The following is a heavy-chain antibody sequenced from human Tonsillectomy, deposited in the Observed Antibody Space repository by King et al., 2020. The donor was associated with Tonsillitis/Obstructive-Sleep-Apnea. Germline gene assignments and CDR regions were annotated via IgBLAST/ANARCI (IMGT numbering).Heavy chain of an antibody. V-gene: IGHV4-59*08. J-gene: IGHJ4*02. CDR2: IYYSGST. CDR3: ARHAYYDILTGYSPFDY. D-gene: IGHD3-9*01. CDR1: GGSISSYY. Sequence: VQLQESGPGLVKPSETLSLTCTVSGGSISSYYWSWIRQPPGKGLEWIGYIYYSGSTNYNPSLKSRVTISVDTPKNQFSLKLSSVTAADTAVYYCARHAYYDILTGYSPFDYWGQGTLVTVSS.